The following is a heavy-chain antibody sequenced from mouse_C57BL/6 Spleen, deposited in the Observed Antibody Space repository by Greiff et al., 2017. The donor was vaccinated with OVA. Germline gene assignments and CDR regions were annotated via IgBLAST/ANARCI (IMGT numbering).Heavy chain of an antibody. CDR1: GFTFSSYG. CDR2: ISSGGSYT. V-gene: IGHV5-6*01. Sequence: EVKLVESGGDLVKPGGSLKLSCAASGFTFSSYGMSWVRQTPDKRLEWVATISSGGSYTYYQDSVKGRFTISRDNATNTLYLQMRSLKSEDTAMYYSAKHGEYYLDYWGQGTTLTVSS. CDR3: AKHGEYYLDY. J-gene: IGHJ2*01.